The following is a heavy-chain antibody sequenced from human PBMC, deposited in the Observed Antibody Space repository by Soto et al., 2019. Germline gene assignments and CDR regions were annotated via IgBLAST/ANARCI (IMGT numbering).Heavy chain of an antibody. CDR3: GRHARAIAARLRPSWFAP. CDR1: GGSISSYY. D-gene: IGHD6-6*01. CDR2: IYYSGST. J-gene: IGHJ5*02. V-gene: IGHV4-59*08. Sequence: PSETLSLTCTVSGGSISSYYWSWIRQPPGKGLEWIGYIYYSGSTNYNPSLKSRVTISVDTSKNQFSLKLSSVTAADTAVYYCGRHARAIAARLRPSWFAPWGQGTLVTVSS.